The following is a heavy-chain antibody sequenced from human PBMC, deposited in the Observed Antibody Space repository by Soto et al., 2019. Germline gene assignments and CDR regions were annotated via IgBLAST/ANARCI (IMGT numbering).Heavy chain of an antibody. Sequence: QVQLVQSGAEVKKPGASVKVSCKASGYTFTSYAMHWVRQAPGQRLEWMGWINAGNGNTKYSQKFQGRVTITRDTSASTAYMERSSLRSEDTALYYCARGPGGPDGPGDYWGQGTLGTVSS. V-gene: IGHV1-3*01. CDR1: GYTFTSYA. J-gene: IGHJ4*02. D-gene: IGHD2-15*01. CDR3: ARGPGGPDGPGDY. CDR2: INAGNGNT.